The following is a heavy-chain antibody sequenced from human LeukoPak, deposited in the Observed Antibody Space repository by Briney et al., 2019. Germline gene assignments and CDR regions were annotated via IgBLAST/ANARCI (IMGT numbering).Heavy chain of an antibody. J-gene: IGHJ1*01. Sequence: ASVKVSCKASGYTFTGYYMHWVRQAPGQGLEWMGWINPNSGGTNYAQKFQGRVTMTRDTSISTAYMELSRLRSDDTAVYYCARESSPDIVVVVAANGDFQHWDQGTLVTVSS. CDR2: INPNSGGT. CDR1: GYTFTGYY. CDR3: ARESSPDIVVVVAANGDFQH. V-gene: IGHV1-2*02. D-gene: IGHD2-15*01.